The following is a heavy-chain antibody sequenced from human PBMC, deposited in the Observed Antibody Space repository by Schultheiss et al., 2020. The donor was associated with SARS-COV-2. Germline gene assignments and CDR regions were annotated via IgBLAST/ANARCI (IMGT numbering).Heavy chain of an antibody. CDR1: GGSFSGYY. CDR3: AREMGHYDFWSGFRYYYYYMDV. CDR2: INHSGST. D-gene: IGHD3-3*01. Sequence: SETLSLTCAVYGGSFSGYYWSWIRQPPGKGLEWIGEINHSGSTNYNPSLKSRVTMSVDTSKNQFSLKLSSVTAADTAVYYCAREMGHYDFWSGFRYYYYYMDVWGKGTTVTVSS. V-gene: IGHV4-34*01. J-gene: IGHJ6*03.